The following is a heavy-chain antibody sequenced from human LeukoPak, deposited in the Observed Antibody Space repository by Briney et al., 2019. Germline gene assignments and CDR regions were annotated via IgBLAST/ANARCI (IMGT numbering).Heavy chain of an antibody. Sequence: GRSLRLFCAASGFTFDDYAMHWVRQAPGKGLEWVSGISWNSGSIGYADSVKGRFTISRDNAKNSLYLQMNSLRAEDTALYYCAKDLGRGYYYGMDVWGQGTTVTVSS. J-gene: IGHJ6*02. CDR2: ISWNSGSI. CDR3: AKDLGRGYYYGMDV. V-gene: IGHV3-9*01. CDR1: GFTFDDYA.